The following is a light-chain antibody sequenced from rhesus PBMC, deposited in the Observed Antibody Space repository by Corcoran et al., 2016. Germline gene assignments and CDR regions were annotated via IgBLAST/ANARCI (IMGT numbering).Light chain of an antibody. Sequence: EIVLTQSPATLSLSPGEGATLSCRASQSVSSSLAWSQQKPGQAPRLLIYDASSRATGIPDKCSGSGSGTDFTLTISSLEPEDVGVYYCQQYSNWPPYSFGQGTKVEIK. CDR3: QQYSNWPPYS. V-gene: IGKV3-35*01. CDR2: DAS. J-gene: IGKJ2*01. CDR1: QSVSSS.